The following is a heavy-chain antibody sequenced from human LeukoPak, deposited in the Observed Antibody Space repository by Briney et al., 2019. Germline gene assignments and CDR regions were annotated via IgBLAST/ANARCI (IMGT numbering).Heavy chain of an antibody. Sequence: SETLSLTCTVSGGSISSYYWSWIRQLPGKGLEWIGYIYTIVSTNYNPSLKSRVTISVDTSKNQFSLKLSSVTAADTALYYCASTGWYSGSYSTWGQGTLVTVSS. D-gene: IGHD1-26*01. CDR1: GGSISSYY. V-gene: IGHV4-4*09. CDR2: IYTIVST. J-gene: IGHJ5*02. CDR3: ASTGWYSGSYST.